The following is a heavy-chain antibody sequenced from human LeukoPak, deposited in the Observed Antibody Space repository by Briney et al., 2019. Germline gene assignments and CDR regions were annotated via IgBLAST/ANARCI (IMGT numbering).Heavy chain of an antibody. CDR2: IYYSGST. J-gene: IGHJ4*02. V-gene: IGHV4-59*11. D-gene: IGHD5-12*01. CDR1: GGSMSSHY. Sequence: SETLSLTCTVSGGSMSSHYWSWIRQPPGKGLEWIGYIYYSGSTNYNSSLKSRVTISVDMSKNQFSLKLRSVTAADTAVYYCARGGFAYPYYSDYWGQGTQVTVSS. CDR3: ARGGFAYPYYSDY.